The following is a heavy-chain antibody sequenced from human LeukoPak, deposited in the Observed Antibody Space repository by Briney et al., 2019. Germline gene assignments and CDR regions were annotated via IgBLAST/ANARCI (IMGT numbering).Heavy chain of an antibody. CDR2: IGTAGDT. Sequence: GVSLRLSCAASGFTFSSYDMHWVRQATGKGLEWVSAIGTAGDTYYPGSVKGRFTISRENAKNSLYLQMNSLRAGDTAVYYCARAYRVRFQPLLYFDYWGQGTLVTVSS. CDR3: ARAYRVRFQPLLYFDY. CDR1: GFTFSSYD. J-gene: IGHJ4*02. V-gene: IGHV3-13*01. D-gene: IGHD2-8*01.